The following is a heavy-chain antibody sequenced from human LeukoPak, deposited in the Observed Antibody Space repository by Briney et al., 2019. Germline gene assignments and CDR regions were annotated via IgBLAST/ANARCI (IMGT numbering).Heavy chain of an antibody. Sequence: GGSLRLSCAGSGFTFSSYAMSWVRQAPGKGLEWVAVISYDGSNKYYADSVKGRFTISRDNSKNTLYLQMNSQRAEDTAVYYCARVLYDFWSGFDTWGQGTMVTVSS. D-gene: IGHD3-3*01. CDR2: ISYDGSNK. CDR1: GFTFSSYA. CDR3: ARVLYDFWSGFDT. J-gene: IGHJ3*02. V-gene: IGHV3-30-3*01.